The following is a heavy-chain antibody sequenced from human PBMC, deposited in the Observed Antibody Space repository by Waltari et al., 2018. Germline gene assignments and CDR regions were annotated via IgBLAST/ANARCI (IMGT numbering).Heavy chain of an antibody. J-gene: IGHJ4*02. D-gene: IGHD3-22*01. CDR2: IYYSGTT. CDR1: GYSITSGYY. CDR3: ARVNYYDSSGYKGAFDY. Sequence: QVQLQESGPGLVKHSETLSLTCAVSGYSITSGYYWGWIRQPPGKGLEWIGSIYYSGTTYYNPSLKSRVTISVDTSKNQLSLELSSVTAADTAVYYCARVNYYDSSGYKGAFDYWGQGTLVTVSS. V-gene: IGHV4-38-2*01.